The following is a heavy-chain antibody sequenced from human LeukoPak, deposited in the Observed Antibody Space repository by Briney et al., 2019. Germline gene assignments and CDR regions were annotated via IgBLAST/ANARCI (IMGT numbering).Heavy chain of an antibody. CDR2: ISGSGGST. CDR1: GFTFSSYA. D-gene: IGHD3-10*01. Sequence: AGGSLRLSCAASGFTFSSYAMSWVRQAPGKGLEWVSAISGSGGSTYYADSVKGRFTISRDNSKNTLYLQMNSLRAEDTAVYYCASLGWFGEATWGQGTLVTVSS. J-gene: IGHJ5*02. CDR3: ASLGWFGEAT. V-gene: IGHV3-23*01.